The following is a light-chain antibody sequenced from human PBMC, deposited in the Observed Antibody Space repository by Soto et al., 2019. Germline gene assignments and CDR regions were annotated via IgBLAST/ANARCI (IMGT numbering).Light chain of an antibody. CDR1: SSNIGANT. V-gene: IGLV1-44*01. Sequence: QSALTQPPSATVTPWQRVAFSWAGSSSNIGANTVNYDQRLPGAAPKLLIYSNSQRPSGDPDLFSHSKSVTSASLAISELRSDAEADYYCAAWDDSLNADVFGTGTKVTVL. CDR2: SNS. J-gene: IGLJ1*01. CDR3: AAWDDSLNADV.